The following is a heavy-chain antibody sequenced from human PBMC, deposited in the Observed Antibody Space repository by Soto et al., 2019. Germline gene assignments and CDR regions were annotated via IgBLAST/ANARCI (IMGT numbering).Heavy chain of an antibody. Sequence: QVQLQESGPGLVKPSQTLSLTCTVSGGSISSGGYYWSWIRQHPGKGLEWIGYIYYSGSTYYNPSLKSRVPKAENRPTCQLLRWPSCEPAAATFVCYCAGGDRVPSYYYYDDRDVWGEGTTVTVPS. CDR3: AGGDRVPSYYYYDDRDV. J-gene: IGHJ6*04. V-gene: IGHV4-31*03. CDR2: IYYSGST. D-gene: IGHD6-25*01. CDR1: GGSISSGGYY.